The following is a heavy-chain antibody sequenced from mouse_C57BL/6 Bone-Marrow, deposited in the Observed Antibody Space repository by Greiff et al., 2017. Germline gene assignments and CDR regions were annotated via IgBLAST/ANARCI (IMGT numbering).Heavy chain of an antibody. J-gene: IGHJ1*03. Sequence: VQLQQSGPELVKPGASVKISCKASGYAFSSSWMNWVKQRPGKGLEWIGRIYPGDGDTNYNGKFKGKATLTADKSSSTAYMQLSSLTSEDSAVYFCARKGYYVSTYWYFDVWGTGTTVTVSS. V-gene: IGHV1-82*01. CDR3: ARKGYYVSTYWYFDV. CDR2: IYPGDGDT. D-gene: IGHD2-3*01. CDR1: GYAFSSSW.